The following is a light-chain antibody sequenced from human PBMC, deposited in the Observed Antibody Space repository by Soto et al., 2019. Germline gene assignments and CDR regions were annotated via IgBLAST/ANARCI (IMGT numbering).Light chain of an antibody. Sequence: QSVLTQPASVSESPGQSITISCTGTSSDVGGYNYVSWYQQNPGKAPKLMIYDVNNRPSGVSNRFSGSESGNTASLTISGLQAEDEADYYCSSYTSDSTVVFGGGTKLTVL. CDR3: SSYTSDSTVV. J-gene: IGLJ2*01. CDR2: DVN. CDR1: SSDVGGYNY. V-gene: IGLV2-14*01.